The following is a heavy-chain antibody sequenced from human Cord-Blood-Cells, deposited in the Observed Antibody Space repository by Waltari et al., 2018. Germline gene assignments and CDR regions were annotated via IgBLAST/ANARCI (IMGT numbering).Heavy chain of an antibody. CDR3: ARSVRGVIPSYYYYYYMDV. D-gene: IGHD3-10*01. Sequence: QVQLVQSGAEVKKPGASVKVSCKASGYTFTSYAMHWVRQAPGQRLEWMGWINAGNGNTKYSQKFQGRVTITRDTSASTAYMELSSLRSEDTAVYYCARSVRGVIPSYYYYYYMDVWGKGTTVTVSS. J-gene: IGHJ6*03. CDR2: INAGNGNT. V-gene: IGHV1-3*01. CDR1: GYTFTSYA.